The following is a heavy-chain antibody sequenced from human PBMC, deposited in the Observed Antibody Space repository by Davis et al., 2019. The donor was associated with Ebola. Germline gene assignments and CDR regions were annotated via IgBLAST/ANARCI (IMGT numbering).Heavy chain of an antibody. CDR3: AREGVTVRRGVAGSTKYYYYGVDV. J-gene: IGHJ6*04. D-gene: IGHD6-19*01. CDR1: GFTFSTYW. CDR2: ISSDEHSI. V-gene: IGHV3-74*01. Sequence: PGGSLRLSCAASGFTFSTYWMHWVRQPPGKGLVWVSHISSDEHSIHYADSVKGRFTISRDNARNTVYLQMNSLTAEDTAVYYCAREGVTVRRGVAGSTKYYYYGVDVWGKGTTVTVSS.